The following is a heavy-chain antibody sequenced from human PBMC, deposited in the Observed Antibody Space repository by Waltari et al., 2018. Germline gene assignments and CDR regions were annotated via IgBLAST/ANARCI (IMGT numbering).Heavy chain of an antibody. CDR3: ARGGPARRVALGANWFDP. J-gene: IGHJ5*02. Sequence: QVQLQQWGAGLLKPSETLSLTCAVYGGSFSGYYWSWIRQPPGKGLEWIGEINHSVSTNYNPALKSRLTISVDTSKNQFSLKLSSVTAADTAVYYCARGGPARRVALGANWFDPWGQGTLVTVSS. CDR1: GGSFSGYY. V-gene: IGHV4-34*01. CDR2: INHSVST. D-gene: IGHD3-3*01.